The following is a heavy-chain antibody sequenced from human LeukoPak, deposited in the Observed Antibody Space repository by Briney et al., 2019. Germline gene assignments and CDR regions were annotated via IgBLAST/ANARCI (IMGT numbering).Heavy chain of an antibody. CDR1: GFTLSSYA. CDR2: ISVSGGST. Sequence: QTEGSLRLSCAASGFTLSSYAMTWVRQAPGKGLQWVSTISVSGGSTYYADSVKGRFTISRNTSKSTLYLQMNSLRDEDTAVYYCAKYGSGTYYNGLYWGQGTLVTVSS. CDR3: AKYGSGTYYNGLY. V-gene: IGHV3-23*01. D-gene: IGHD3-10*01. J-gene: IGHJ4*02.